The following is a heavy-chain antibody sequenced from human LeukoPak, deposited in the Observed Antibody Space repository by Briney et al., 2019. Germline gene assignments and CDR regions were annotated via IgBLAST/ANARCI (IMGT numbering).Heavy chain of an antibody. CDR1: GYAFTSYY. V-gene: IGHV1-46*01. J-gene: IGHJ4*02. D-gene: IGHD5-12*01. CDR2: INPSGGST. Sequence: GASVKVSCKASGYAFTSYYMHWVRQAPGQGLEWMGIINPSGGSTSYAQKFQGRVTMTRDTSTSTVYMELSSLRSEDTAVYYCARVPPYSGYDVPVFDYWGQETLVTVSS. CDR3: ARVPPYSGYDVPVFDY.